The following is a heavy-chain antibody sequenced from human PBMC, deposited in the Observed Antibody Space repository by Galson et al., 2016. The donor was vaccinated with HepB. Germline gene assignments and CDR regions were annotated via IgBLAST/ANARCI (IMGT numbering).Heavy chain of an antibody. CDR1: GGNFNTFA. CDR2: ISPMLGAG. D-gene: IGHD3-3*01. J-gene: IGHJ3*02. V-gene: IGHV1-69*13. CDR3: AREVGIVIESNFTDDRNM. Sequence: SVKVSCKASGGNFNTFAINWVRQAPGQGLEWMGGISPMLGAGTHAQRFQGRVTITADVSTSTAYMELSSLRSEDTAVYYCAREVGIVIESNFTDDRNMWGQGTMVTVSS.